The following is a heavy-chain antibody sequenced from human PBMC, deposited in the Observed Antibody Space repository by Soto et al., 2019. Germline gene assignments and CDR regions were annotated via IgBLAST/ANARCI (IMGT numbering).Heavy chain of an antibody. CDR1: GFTFRSYW. CDR3: ASGGSSLNFDS. V-gene: IGHV3-74*01. CDR2: VNSDGSST. J-gene: IGHJ4*02. Sequence: GGSLRLSCAASGFTFRSYWMQWVRQAPGKGLVWVSWVNSDGSSTSYADSVKGRFTISRDNAKNTLYLQMNSLRAEDTAVYYCASGGSSLNFDSWGQGTLVTVSS. D-gene: IGHD6-6*01.